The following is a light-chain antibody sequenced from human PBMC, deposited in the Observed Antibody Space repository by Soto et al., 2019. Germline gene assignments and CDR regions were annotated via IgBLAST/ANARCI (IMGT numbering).Light chain of an antibody. V-gene: IGLV1-44*01. CDR3: AAWDDSLNGYV. CDR2: SNN. J-gene: IGLJ1*01. CDR1: SSNIVSNT. Sequence: QSVLTQPPSASGTPGQRVTISCSGSSSNIVSNTVNWFQQLPGTAPKLLIFSNNQRPSGVPDRFSGSKSGTSASLAISGPPVADEADYYCAAWDDSLNGYVFGTGTKVTVL.